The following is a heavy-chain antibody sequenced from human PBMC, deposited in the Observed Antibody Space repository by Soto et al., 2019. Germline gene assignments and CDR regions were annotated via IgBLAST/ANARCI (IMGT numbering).Heavy chain of an antibody. CDR2: ISAYNGNT. V-gene: IGHV1-18*01. J-gene: IGHJ3*02. D-gene: IGHD3-3*01. CDR3: ARGGLLRFFGVVIPNDAFDI. Sequence: ASVKVSCKASGYTFTSYGISWVRQAPGQGLEWMGWISAYNGNTNYAQKLQGRVTMTTDTSTSTAYMELRSLRSDDTAVYYCARGGLLRFFGVVIPNDAFDIWGQGTMVTVSS. CDR1: GYTFTSYG.